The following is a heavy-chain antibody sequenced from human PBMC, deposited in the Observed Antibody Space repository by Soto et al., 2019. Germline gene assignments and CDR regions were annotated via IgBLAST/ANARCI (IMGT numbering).Heavy chain of an antibody. J-gene: IGHJ4*02. CDR3: ARDRHYYGSGSYDY. CDR2: IYYSGST. D-gene: IGHD3-10*01. Sequence: QLQLQESGPGLVKPSETLSLTCTVSGGSISSSSYYWGWIRQPPGKGLEWIGSIYYSGSTYYNPSLKSRVTISVDPSKNQFSLKLSAVTAADTAVYYCARDRHYYGSGSYDYWGQGTLVTVSS. CDR1: GGSISSSSYY. V-gene: IGHV4-39*01.